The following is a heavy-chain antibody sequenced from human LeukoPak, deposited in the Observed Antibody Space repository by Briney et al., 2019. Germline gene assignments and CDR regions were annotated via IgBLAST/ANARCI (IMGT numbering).Heavy chain of an antibody. V-gene: IGHV4-61*05. CDR2: IYYSGST. D-gene: IGHD6-6*01. Sequence: PSETLSLNCTVSGGSISSSSYYWSWIRQPPGKGLEWIGYIYYSGSTNYNPSLKSRVTISVDTSKNQFSLKLSSVTAADTAVYYCARTSIAAPYYYYYGMDVWGQGTTVTVSS. CDR3: ARTSIAAPYYYYYGMDV. J-gene: IGHJ6*02. CDR1: GGSISSSSYY.